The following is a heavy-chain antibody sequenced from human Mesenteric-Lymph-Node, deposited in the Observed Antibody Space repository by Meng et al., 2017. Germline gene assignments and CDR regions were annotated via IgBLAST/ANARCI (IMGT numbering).Heavy chain of an antibody. CDR2: ISGSGGPT. V-gene: IGHV3-23*01. CDR1: GFTFSSYA. D-gene: IGHD2-21*01. Sequence: GESLKISCAASGFTFSSYAVSWVRQAPEKGLEWVSTISGSGGPTSYADSVKGRFTISRDNSKNTLYLQMNSLGAEDTAVYFCAKDRSAYSSSLQLHYWGQGTLVTVSS. J-gene: IGHJ4*02. CDR3: AKDRSAYSSSLQLHY.